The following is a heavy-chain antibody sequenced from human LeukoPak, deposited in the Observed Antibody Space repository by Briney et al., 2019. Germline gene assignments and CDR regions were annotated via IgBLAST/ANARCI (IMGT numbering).Heavy chain of an antibody. D-gene: IGHD7-27*01. J-gene: IGHJ4*02. Sequence: GGSLRLSCAASGFTVSSNYMTWVRQAPGKGLEWVSVIYSGGITYYADSVKGRFAISRDNAKNSLYRQMNSLRAEDTAVYYCARDQGLGDYWGQGTLVTVSS. V-gene: IGHV3-53*01. CDR2: IYSGGIT. CDR3: ARDQGLGDY. CDR1: GFTVSSNY.